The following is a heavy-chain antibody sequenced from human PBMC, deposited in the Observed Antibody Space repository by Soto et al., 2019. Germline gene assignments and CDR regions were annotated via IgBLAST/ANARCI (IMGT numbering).Heavy chain of an antibody. CDR2: INHSGST. J-gene: IGHJ4*02. V-gene: IGHV4-34*01. CDR3: ARGRSRYFDWPPLDY. D-gene: IGHD3-9*01. Sequence: SETLSLTCAVYGGSFSGYYRSWIRQPPGKGLEWIGEINHSGSTNYNPSLKSRVTISVDTSKNQFSLKLSSVTAADTAVYYCARGRSRYFDWPPLDYWGQGTLVTVSS. CDR1: GGSFSGYY.